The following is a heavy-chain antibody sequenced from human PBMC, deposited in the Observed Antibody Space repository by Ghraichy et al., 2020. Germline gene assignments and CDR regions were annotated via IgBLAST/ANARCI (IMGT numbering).Heavy chain of an antibody. CDR1: GFTVSSNY. J-gene: IGHJ4*02. V-gene: IGHV3-53*01. CDR2: IYSGGST. CDR3: ARDRGDGYNYGAFDY. D-gene: IGHD5-24*01. Sequence: GGSLRLSCAASGFTVSSNYMSWVRQAPGKGLEWVSVIYSGGSTYYADSVKGRFTISRDNSKNTLYLQMNSLRAEDTAVYYCARDRGDGYNYGAFDYWGQGTLVTVSS.